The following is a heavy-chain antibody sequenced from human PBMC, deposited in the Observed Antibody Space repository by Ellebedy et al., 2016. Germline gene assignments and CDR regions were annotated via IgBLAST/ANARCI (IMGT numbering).Heavy chain of an antibody. V-gene: IGHV1-8*01. CDR1: GYTFTSYD. CDR3: ARVLYSGSYYDYYYGMDV. Sequence: ASVKVSCKASGYTFTSYDINWVRQATGQGREWMGWMNPNSGNTGYAQKFQDRVTMTRNTSISTAYMELSSLRSEDTAVYYCARVLYSGSYYDYYYGMDVWGQGTTVTVSS. D-gene: IGHD1-26*01. J-gene: IGHJ6*02. CDR2: MNPNSGNT.